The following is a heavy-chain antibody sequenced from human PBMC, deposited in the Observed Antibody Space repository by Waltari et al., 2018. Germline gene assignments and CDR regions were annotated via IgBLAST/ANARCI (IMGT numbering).Heavy chain of an antibody. CDR2: ISGRGST. CDR1: GFTFSSYA. D-gene: IGHD6-19*01. CDR3: AKDVEVAAGRSPLDY. V-gene: IGHV3-23*01. J-gene: IGHJ4*02. Sequence: EVQLLESGGGLVQPGGSLRLSCAASGFTFSSYAMTWVRQAPGKGLEWVSGISGRGSTYYADSVKGPFPISRDNSKNPFYLQMNRLRAEDTAVYYCAKDVEVAAGRSPLDYWGQGTLVTVSS.